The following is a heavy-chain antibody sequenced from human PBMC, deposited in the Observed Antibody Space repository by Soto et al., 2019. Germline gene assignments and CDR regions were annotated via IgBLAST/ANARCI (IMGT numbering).Heavy chain of an antibody. CDR1: GFTFTSSA. Sequence: SVKVSCKASGFTFTSSAVQWVRQARGQRLEWIGWIVVGSGNTNYAQKFQERVTITRDMSTSTAYMELSSLTSEDTAVYYCAAFGPLFGVVIRSYGMDVWGQGTTVTVSS. CDR2: IVVGSGNT. J-gene: IGHJ6*02. CDR3: AAFGPLFGVVIRSYGMDV. V-gene: IGHV1-58*01. D-gene: IGHD3-3*01.